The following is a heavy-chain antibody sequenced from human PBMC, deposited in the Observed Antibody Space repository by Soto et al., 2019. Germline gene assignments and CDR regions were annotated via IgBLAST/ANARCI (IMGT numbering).Heavy chain of an antibody. CDR2: IFYIGAT. Sequence: PSKTLALTCTVSGGSVNSGDYYWSWIRQSPGEGLEWIGSIFYIGATDYNPSLQGRITISIATSKNQFSLRLTSVTATDTALYYCSRDWVHERWFASCGPGSLVTVSS. V-gene: IGHV4-30-4*01. D-gene: IGHD1-1*01. J-gene: IGHJ5*01. CDR3: SRDWVHERWFAS. CDR1: GGSVNSGDYY.